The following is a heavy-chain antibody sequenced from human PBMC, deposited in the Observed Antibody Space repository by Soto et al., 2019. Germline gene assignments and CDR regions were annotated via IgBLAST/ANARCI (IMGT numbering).Heavy chain of an antibody. CDR1: GFSISTSGVG. CDR2: IYWDDDK. V-gene: IGHV2-5*02. CDR3: ARSEGQLPLAYDF. D-gene: IGHD2-21*01. J-gene: IGHJ4*02. Sequence: QITLKESGPTLVKPTQTLTVTCTLSGFSISTSGVGVGWIRQPPGKALEWLALIYWDDDKRYSPSLKTRVTITKDTFKNQVVLTMTNMDPMDTGTYYCARSEGQLPLAYDFWGQGTPVTVSS.